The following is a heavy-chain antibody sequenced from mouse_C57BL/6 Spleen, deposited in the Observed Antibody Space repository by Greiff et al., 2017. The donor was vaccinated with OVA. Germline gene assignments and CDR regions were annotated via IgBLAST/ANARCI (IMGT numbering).Heavy chain of an antibody. V-gene: IGHV5-17*01. J-gene: IGHJ4*01. CDR2: ISSGSSTI. D-gene: IGHD1-1*01. Sequence: EVKLMESGGGLVKPGGSLKLSCAASGFTFSDYGMHWVRQAPEKGLEWVAYISSGSSTIYYADTVKGRFTISRDNAKNTLFLQMTSLRSEDTAMYYCARPDYSYAMDYWGQGTSVTVSS. CDR1: GFTFSDYG. CDR3: ARPDYSYAMDY.